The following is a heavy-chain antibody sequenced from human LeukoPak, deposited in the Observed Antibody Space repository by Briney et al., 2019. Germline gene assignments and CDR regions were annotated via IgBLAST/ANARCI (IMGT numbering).Heavy chain of an antibody. J-gene: IGHJ4*02. CDR2: ISSSGSTI. CDR1: GFTFSSYT. V-gene: IGHV3-48*04. Sequence: GGSLRLSCAASGFTFSSYTMNWVRQAPGKGLEWVSYISSSGSTIYYADSVKGRFTISRDNAKNSLYLQMNSLRAEDTAVYYCARDGANFYDFWSGYHDYWGQGTLVTVSS. D-gene: IGHD3-3*01. CDR3: ARDGANFYDFWSGYHDY.